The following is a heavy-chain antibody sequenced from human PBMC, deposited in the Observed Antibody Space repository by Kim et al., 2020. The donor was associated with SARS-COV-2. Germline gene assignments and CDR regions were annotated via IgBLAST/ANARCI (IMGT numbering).Heavy chain of an antibody. CDR2: VNNDESTT. Sequence: GGSLRLSCTTAGFTFTSYWRHWFRQVPGEGLVWLSRVNNDESTTNYADSVKGRFTISRDNAKNTVYLQMNNLRVEDTAVYYCARIRFGVFDPWGQGTLVTVAS. CDR1: GFTFTSYW. CDR3: ARIRFGVFDP. J-gene: IGHJ5*02. D-gene: IGHD3-10*01. V-gene: IGHV3-74*01.